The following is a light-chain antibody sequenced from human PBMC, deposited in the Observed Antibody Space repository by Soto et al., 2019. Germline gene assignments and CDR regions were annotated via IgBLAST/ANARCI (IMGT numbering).Light chain of an antibody. Sequence: QSALTQPASVSGSPGQSVTISCTGTSSDVGGYNYGSWYQQHPGKAPKFMIYDVSNRPSGVSNRYSGSKSGNTASLTISGLQADDEADYYCSSYTSSSTLYVFGTGTKLTVL. CDR1: SSDVGGYNY. CDR3: SSYTSSSTLYV. CDR2: DVS. J-gene: IGLJ1*01. V-gene: IGLV2-14*01.